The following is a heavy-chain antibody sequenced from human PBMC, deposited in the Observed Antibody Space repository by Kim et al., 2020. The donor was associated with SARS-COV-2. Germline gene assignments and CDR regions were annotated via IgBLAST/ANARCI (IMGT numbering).Heavy chain of an antibody. V-gene: IGHV3-66*01. CDR1: GFTVSSNY. CDR2: IYSAGST. J-gene: IGHJ6*02. D-gene: IGHD6-19*01. Sequence: GGSLRLSCAASGFTVSSNYMSWVRQAPGKGLEWVSVIYSAGSTYYADSVKGRFIISRDNSKNTLYLQMNSLRAEDTAVYYCARDLIAGQWPIYYYYGMDVWGQGTRVTVSS. CDR3: ARDLIAGQWPIYYYYGMDV.